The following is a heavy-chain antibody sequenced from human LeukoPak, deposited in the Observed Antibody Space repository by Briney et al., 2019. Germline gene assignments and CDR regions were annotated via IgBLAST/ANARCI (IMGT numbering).Heavy chain of an antibody. V-gene: IGHV3-74*01. CDR3: AKAGSYFGFGAFDI. D-gene: IGHD1-26*01. CDR2: INSDGSST. J-gene: IGHJ3*02. Sequence: GGSLRLSCAASGFTFSSYWMHWVRQAPGKGLVWVSRINSDGSSTSYADSVKGRFTISRDNAKNTLYLQMNSLRAEDTAVYYCAKAGSYFGFGAFDIWGQGTMVTVSS. CDR1: GFTFSSYW.